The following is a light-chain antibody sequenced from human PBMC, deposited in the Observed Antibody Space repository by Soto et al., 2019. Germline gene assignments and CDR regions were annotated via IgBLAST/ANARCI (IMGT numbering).Light chain of an antibody. J-gene: IGLJ1*01. V-gene: IGLV2-14*01. CDR3: TSYTSSDTYV. Sequence: QSVLTQPASVSGYPGQSITISCTGTSSDVGGYNYVSWYQQHPGKAPNFMIYEVSNRPSGVSNRFSGSKSGNTASLTISGLQAEDEADYYCTSYTSSDTYVFGSGTKV. CDR1: SSDVGGYNY. CDR2: EVS.